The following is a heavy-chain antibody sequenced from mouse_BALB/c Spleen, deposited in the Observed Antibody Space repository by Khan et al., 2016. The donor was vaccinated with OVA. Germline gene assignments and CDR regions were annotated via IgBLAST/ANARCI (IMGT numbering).Heavy chain of an antibody. CDR2: ISSGSSTI. CDR1: GFTFSSFG. V-gene: IGHV5-17*02. CDR3: ARSGGNFHWYFDV. D-gene: IGHD2-1*01. Sequence: EVELVESGGGLVQPGGSRKLSCAASGFTFSSFGMHWVRQAPKKGLEWVAYISSGSSTIYYVVTVKGRFTISRDNPKNTLFLQMTSLRSEDTAMYYCARSGGNFHWYFDVWGAGTSVTVSS. J-gene: IGHJ1*01.